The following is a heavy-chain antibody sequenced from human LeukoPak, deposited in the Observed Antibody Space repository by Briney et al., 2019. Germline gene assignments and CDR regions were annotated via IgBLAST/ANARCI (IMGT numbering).Heavy chain of an antibody. J-gene: IGHJ4*02. CDR3: ARDRHGYFDY. CDR2: ISHNGETK. Sequence: PGGSLRLSCAASGFTFSDHYMIWLRQAPGKGLEANSYISHNGETKYYADSVKGRLSISRDNAKSSLYLQMNSLRVEDTAVYYCARDRHGYFDYWGQGALVTVSS. V-gene: IGHV3-11*01. CDR1: GFTFSDHY. D-gene: IGHD6-13*01.